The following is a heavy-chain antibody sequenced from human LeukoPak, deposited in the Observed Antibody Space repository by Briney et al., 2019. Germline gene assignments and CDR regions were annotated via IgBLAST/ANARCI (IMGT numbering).Heavy chain of an antibody. J-gene: IGHJ6*03. D-gene: IGHD3-22*01. V-gene: IGHV4-59*12. CDR1: GGSISGYY. Sequence: SETLSLTCTVSGGSISGYYWNWIRQPPGKGLEWIGYIYHTGSTNYNPSLKSRVTISVDTSKNQFSLKLSYVTAADTAVYYCATRSHYYDSSGYYYYYYMDVWGKGTTVTVSS. CDR2: IYHTGST. CDR3: ATRSHYYDSSGYYYYYYMDV.